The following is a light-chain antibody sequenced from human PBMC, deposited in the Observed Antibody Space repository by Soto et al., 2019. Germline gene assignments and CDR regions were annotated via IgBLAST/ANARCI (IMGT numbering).Light chain of an antibody. CDR3: CSYATPRL. CDR2: DVT. CDR1: SGDIGFYNY. V-gene: IGLV2-11*01. Sequence: QSVLTQPRSVSGSPGQSVSISCTGTSGDIGFYNYVSWYQRHPGKAPKLILYDVTKRPSGVPDRFSGSKSGNTASLTISGLQAEDEADYFCCSYATPRLFGGGTKLTVL. J-gene: IGLJ2*01.